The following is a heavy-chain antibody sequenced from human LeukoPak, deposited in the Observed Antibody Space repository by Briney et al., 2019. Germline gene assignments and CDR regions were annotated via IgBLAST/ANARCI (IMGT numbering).Heavy chain of an antibody. CDR1: GYTFTGYY. D-gene: IGHD6-13*01. V-gene: IGHV1-2*02. Sequence: ASVKVSCKASGYTFTGYYMHWVRQAPGQGLEWMGWINPNSGGTNYAQKFQGRVTMTRDTSISTAYMELSRLRSDDTAVYYCARPRGPVAAGNHGENWFDPWGQGTLVTVSS. J-gene: IGHJ5*02. CDR3: ARPRGPVAAGNHGENWFDP. CDR2: INPNSGGT.